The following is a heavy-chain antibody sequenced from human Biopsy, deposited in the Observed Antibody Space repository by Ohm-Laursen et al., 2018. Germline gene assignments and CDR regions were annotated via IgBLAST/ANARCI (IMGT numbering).Heavy chain of an antibody. CDR3: TKNTQWEGSGYLDAFHI. D-gene: IGHD3-22*01. J-gene: IGHJ3*02. Sequence: SLRLSCTASGFRFDNTGMHCVRQGLGKRLEWVAGISWSSDSITYAKSVTGRFTISRENGENSLYLQMNSLRPEDTALYSCTKNTQWEGSGYLDAFHIWGHGAMVTVSS. CDR1: GFRFDNTG. CDR2: ISWSSDSI. V-gene: IGHV3-9*01.